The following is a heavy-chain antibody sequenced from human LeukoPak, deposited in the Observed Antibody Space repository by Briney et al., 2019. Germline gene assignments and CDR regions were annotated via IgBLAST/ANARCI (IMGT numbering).Heavy chain of an antibody. CDR2: INHSGST. J-gene: IGHJ4*02. D-gene: IGHD6-19*01. V-gene: IGHV4-34*01. CDR3: ARGGRSGFDY. Sequence: PSETLSLTCAVYGGSFSGYYWSWIRQPPGKGLEWIGEINHSGSTNYNPSLKSRVTTSVDTSKNQFSLKLSSVTAADTAVYYCARGGRSGFDYWGQGTLVTVSS. CDR1: GGSFSGYY.